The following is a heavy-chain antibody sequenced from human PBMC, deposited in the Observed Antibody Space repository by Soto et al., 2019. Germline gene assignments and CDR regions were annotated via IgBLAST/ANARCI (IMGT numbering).Heavy chain of an antibody. CDR3: ARANITIFGVVPDYGMDV. V-gene: IGHV1-2*04. Sequence: ASVKVSCKASGYTFTCYYMHWVRQAPGQGLEWMGWINPNSGGTNYAQKFQGWVTMTRDTSISTAYMELSRLRSDDTAVYYCARANITIFGVVPDYGMDVWGQGTTVTVSS. D-gene: IGHD3-3*01. CDR1: GYTFTCYY. CDR2: INPNSGGT. J-gene: IGHJ6*02.